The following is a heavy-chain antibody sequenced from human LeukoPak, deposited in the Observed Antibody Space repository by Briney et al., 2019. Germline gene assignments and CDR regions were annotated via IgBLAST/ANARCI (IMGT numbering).Heavy chain of an antibody. CDR1: GGSISSGDYY. V-gene: IGHV4-30-4*01. CDR3: TSARSGEYQLLPDY. Sequence: PSETLSLTCTVSGGSISSGDYYWSWIRQPPGKGLEWIGYIYYSGSTYYNPSLKSRVTISVDTSKNQFSLKLSSVTAADTAVYYCTSARSGEYQLLPDYWGQGTLVTVSS. J-gene: IGHJ4*02. D-gene: IGHD2-2*01. CDR2: IYYSGST.